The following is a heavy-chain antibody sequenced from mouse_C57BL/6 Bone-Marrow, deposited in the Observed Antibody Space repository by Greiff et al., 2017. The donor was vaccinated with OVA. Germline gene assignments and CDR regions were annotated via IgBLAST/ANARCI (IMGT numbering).Heavy chain of an antibody. J-gene: IGHJ4*01. CDR2: ISNGGGST. Sequence: EVMLVESGGGLVQPGGSLKLSCAASGFTFSDYYMYWVRQTPEKRLEWVAYISNGGGSTYYPDTVKGRFTISSDNAKNTLYLQMSRLKSEDTAMYYCARHDPIYDAPGDAMDYWGQGTSVTVSS. CDR1: GFTFSDYY. CDR3: ARHDPIYDAPGDAMDY. D-gene: IGHD2-3*01. V-gene: IGHV5-12*01.